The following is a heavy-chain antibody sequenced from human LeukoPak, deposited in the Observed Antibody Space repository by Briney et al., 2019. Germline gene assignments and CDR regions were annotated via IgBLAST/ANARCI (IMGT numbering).Heavy chain of an antibody. D-gene: IGHD3-10*01. J-gene: IGHJ4*02. V-gene: IGHV3-20*04. Sequence: GSLRLSCAASGFTFDDYGMSRVRQAPGKGLEWVSGINWNGGSTGYAGSVKGRFTTSRDNAKNSLYLQMNSLRAEDTALYYCARGYGSGEDGDYWGQGTLVTVSS. CDR1: GFTFDDYG. CDR2: INWNGGST. CDR3: ARGYGSGEDGDY.